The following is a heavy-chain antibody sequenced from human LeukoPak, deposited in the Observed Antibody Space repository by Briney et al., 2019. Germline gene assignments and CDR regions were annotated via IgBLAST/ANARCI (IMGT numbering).Heavy chain of an antibody. CDR2: INPNSGGT. V-gene: IGHV1-2*02. Sequence: ASAKVSCKAPGYTFTAYYLHWVRQAPGQGLEWMGWINPNSGGTNYAQEFQGRVTMTRDTSIRTAYMELSRLRSDDTAVYYCARDDGYCSGGGCYGKFDCWGQGALVTVSS. CDR1: GYTFTAYY. CDR3: ARDDGYCSGGGCYGKFDC. J-gene: IGHJ4*02. D-gene: IGHD2-15*01.